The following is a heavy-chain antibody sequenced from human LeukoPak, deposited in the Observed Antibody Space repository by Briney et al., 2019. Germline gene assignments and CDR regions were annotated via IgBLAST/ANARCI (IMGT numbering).Heavy chain of an antibody. Sequence: GGSLRLSCAASGFTVSSNYMSWVRQAPGKGLEWVSVIYSGGSTYYADSVKGRFTISRDNSKNTLYLQMNSLRYEDTAVYYCARGYHYYGSGSYYKSFDYWGQGTLVTVSS. D-gene: IGHD3-10*01. V-gene: IGHV3-53*01. CDR2: IYSGGST. CDR1: GFTVSSNY. J-gene: IGHJ4*02. CDR3: ARGYHYYGSGSYYKSFDY.